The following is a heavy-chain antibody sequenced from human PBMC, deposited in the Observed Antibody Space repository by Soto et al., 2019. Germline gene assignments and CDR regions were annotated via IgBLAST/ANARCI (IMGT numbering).Heavy chain of an antibody. CDR2: INHSGST. CDR1: GGSFSGYY. J-gene: IGHJ3*02. D-gene: IGHD3-16*02. V-gene: IGHV4-34*01. CDR3: AREGDYIWGSYRYFGSYAFDI. Sequence: PSETLSLTCAVYGGSFSGYYWSWIRQPPGKGLEWIGEINHSGSTNYNPSLKSRVTISVDTSKNQFSLKLSSVTAADTAVYCCAREGDYIWGSYRYFGSYAFDIWGQGTMVTVSS.